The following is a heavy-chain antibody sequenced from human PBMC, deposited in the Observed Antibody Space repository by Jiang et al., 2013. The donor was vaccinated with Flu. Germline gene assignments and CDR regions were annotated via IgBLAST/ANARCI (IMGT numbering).Heavy chain of an antibody. J-gene: IGHJ5*02. D-gene: IGHD3-10*02. Sequence: VQLVESGAVVKKSGESLKISCKGSGDILRGYWIAWVRQMPGKGLEWMGIIYPGDSNVKYSPSFQGQVTISVDKPSSTAYLQWSSLKASDSGIYYCARHVRGLPPDLWGQGTLVTVAS. CDR2: IYPGDSNV. CDR3: ARHVRGLPPDL. CDR1: GDILRGYW. V-gene: IGHV5-51*04.